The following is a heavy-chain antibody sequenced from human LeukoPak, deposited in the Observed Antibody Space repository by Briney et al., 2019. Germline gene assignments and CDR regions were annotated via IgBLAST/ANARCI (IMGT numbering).Heavy chain of an antibody. CDR3: ARHLITMVRGVIIEGAFDI. CDR1: GGSISSYY. CDR2: IYYSGST. D-gene: IGHD3-10*01. Sequence: SSETLSLTCTVPGGSISSYYWSWIRQPPGKGLEWIGYIYYSGSTNYNPSLKSRVTISVDTSKNQFSLKLSSVTAADTAVYYCARHLITMVRGVIIEGAFDIWGQGTMVTVSS. J-gene: IGHJ3*02. V-gene: IGHV4-59*08.